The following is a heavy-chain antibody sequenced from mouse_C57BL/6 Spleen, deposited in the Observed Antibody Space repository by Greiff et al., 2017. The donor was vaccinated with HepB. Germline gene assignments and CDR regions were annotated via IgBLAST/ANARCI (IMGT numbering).Heavy chain of an antibody. CDR2: ISYDGSN. CDR1: GYSITSGYY. CDR3: ARDGVYYGNHVPVAY. D-gene: IGHD2-1*01. J-gene: IGHJ3*01. V-gene: IGHV3-6*01. Sequence: EVKLMESGPGLVKPSQSLSLTCSVTGYSITSGYYWNWIRQFPGNKLEWMGYISYDGSNNYNPSLKNRISITRDTSKNQFFLKLNSVTTEDTATYYCARDGVYYGNHVPVAYWGQGTLVTVSA.